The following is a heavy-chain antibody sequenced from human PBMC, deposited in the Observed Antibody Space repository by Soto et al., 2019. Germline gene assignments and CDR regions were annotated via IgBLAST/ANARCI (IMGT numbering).Heavy chain of an antibody. CDR3: ARGAGYSSGWYDY. Sequence: EVPLVESGGGLVQPGGSLRLSCAASGFTVSSNFMSWVRQAPGKGLEWVSVIYSGGTTYYADSVKGRFTISRHNSKNTLYLQMNSLRPEDTAVYYCARGAGYSSGWYDYWGQGTLVTVSS. CDR2: IYSGGTT. D-gene: IGHD6-19*01. CDR1: GFTVSSNF. V-gene: IGHV3-53*04. J-gene: IGHJ4*02.